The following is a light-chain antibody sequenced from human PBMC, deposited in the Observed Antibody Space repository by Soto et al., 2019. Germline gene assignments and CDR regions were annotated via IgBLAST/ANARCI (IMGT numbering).Light chain of an antibody. CDR3: AAWDDSLNGYV. CDR2: ANN. CDR1: SSSIGSNT. Sequence: QSALTQPPSASGTPGQRVTISCSGSSSSIGSNTVNWYQQLPGTAPKLLIHANNQRPSGVPDRFSGSKSGTSASLAISWLQSEEADYYCAAWDDSLNGYVFXTGTKVTVL. V-gene: IGLV1-44*01. J-gene: IGLJ1*01.